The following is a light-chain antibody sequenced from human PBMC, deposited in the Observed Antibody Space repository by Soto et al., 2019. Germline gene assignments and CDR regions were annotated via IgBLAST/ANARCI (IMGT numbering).Light chain of an antibody. V-gene: IGLV2-14*01. CDR2: EVS. CDR1: SGDVGGYNY. J-gene: IGLJ3*02. Sequence: QSALTQPASVCGSPGQSITISCTGTSGDVGGYNYVSWYQQNPGKAPKLMIFEVSNRPSGVSIRFSGSKSGNTASLTISGLQAEDEGDYYCSSYSITNTRWVFGGGTKVTVL. CDR3: SSYSITNTRWV.